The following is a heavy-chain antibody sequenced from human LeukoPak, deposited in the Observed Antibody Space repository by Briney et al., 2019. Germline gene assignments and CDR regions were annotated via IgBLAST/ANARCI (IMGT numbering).Heavy chain of an antibody. CDR2: MNPNSGNT. J-gene: IGHJ4*02. CDR3: ARAPTIYCTNGVCHKGTYFDY. D-gene: IGHD2-8*01. CDR1: GYTFTSYD. V-gene: IGHV1-8*01. Sequence: ASVKVSCKASGYTFTSYDINWVRQATGQGLEWMGWMNPNSGNTGYAQKFQGRVTMTRNTSISTAYMELSSLRSEDTAVYYCARAPTIYCTNGVCHKGTYFDYWGQGTLVTVSS.